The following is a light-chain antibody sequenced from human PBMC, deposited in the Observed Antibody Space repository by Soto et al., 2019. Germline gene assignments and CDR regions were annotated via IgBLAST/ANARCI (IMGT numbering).Light chain of an antibody. V-gene: IGLV2-14*01. CDR1: SSDVGGYNY. CDR3: SSYRSTITYV. J-gene: IGLJ1*01. CDR2: EVR. Sequence: QSALTQPASVSGSPGQSITISCTGTSSDVGGYNYVSWYQQHPGKAPKLMISEVRNRPSGVSNRFSGSKSGNTASLTISGLQPEDEADYYCSSYRSTITYVFGTGTKLTVL.